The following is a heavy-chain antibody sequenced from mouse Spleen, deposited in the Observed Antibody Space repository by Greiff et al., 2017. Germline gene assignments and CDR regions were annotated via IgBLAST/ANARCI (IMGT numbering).Heavy chain of an antibody. CDR3: ARLGYLSGFAY. CDR1: GYTFTDYY. V-gene: IGHV1-26*01. CDR2: INPNNGGT. D-gene: IGHD2-3*01. Sequence: EVQLQQSGPELVKPGASVKISCKASGYTFTDYYMNWVKQSHGKSLEWIGDINPNNGGTSYNQKFKGKATLTVDKSSSTAYMELRSLTSEDSAVYYCARLGYLSGFAYWGQGTLVTVSA. J-gene: IGHJ3*01.